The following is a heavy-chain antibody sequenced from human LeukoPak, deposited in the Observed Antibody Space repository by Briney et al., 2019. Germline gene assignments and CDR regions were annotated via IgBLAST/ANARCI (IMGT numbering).Heavy chain of an antibody. J-gene: IGHJ3*02. CDR1: GFTFSSYG. CDR3: AKDLVSGIAAPNDAFDI. V-gene: IGHV3-30*02. CDR2: IRYDGSDK. D-gene: IGHD6-6*01. Sequence: GGSLRLSCAASGFTFSSYGMHWVRQAPGKGLEWVAFIRYDGSDKYYADSVKGRFTISRDNSKNTLYLQMSSLRAEDTAVYYCAKDLVSGIAAPNDAFDIWGQGTMVTVSS.